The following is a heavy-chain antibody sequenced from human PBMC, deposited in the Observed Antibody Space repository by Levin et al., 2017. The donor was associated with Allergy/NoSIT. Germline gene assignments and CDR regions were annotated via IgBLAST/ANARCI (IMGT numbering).Heavy chain of an antibody. Sequence: TGGSLRLSCVVSGFTFTDAWMAWVRQVPGKGLEWIVRIRSKSAGGTTDYAAPLKGRFAISRDEAKNRLYGQIKSLKTEDTGIYDCSKDVGDTWERLNFDYWGDGTLVTVS. J-gene: IGHJ4*01. V-gene: IGHV3-15*01. CDR3: SKDVGDTWERLNFDY. D-gene: IGHD1-26*01. CDR1: GFTFTDAW. CDR2: IRSKSAGGTT.